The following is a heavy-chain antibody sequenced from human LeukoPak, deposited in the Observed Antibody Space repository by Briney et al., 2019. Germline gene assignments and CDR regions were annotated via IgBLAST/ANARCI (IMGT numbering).Heavy chain of an antibody. V-gene: IGHV3-30-3*01. CDR1: GLTFSSYA. Sequence: GGSLRLSCAASGLTFSSYAMHWVRQAPGKGLEWVALILYDGSNKYYADSVKGRFIISRDNSKNTLYLEMNSLRVEDTAMYYCAREGFTEDTPLAIDYWGQGTLVTVSS. J-gene: IGHJ4*02. D-gene: IGHD5-18*01. CDR3: AREGFTEDTPLAIDY. CDR2: ILYDGSNK.